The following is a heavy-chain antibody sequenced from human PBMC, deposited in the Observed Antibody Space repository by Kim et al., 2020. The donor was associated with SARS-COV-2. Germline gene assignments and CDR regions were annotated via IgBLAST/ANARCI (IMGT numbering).Heavy chain of an antibody. V-gene: IGHV3-48*04. CDR3: ARDSPAYCGGDCYSVDY. D-gene: IGHD2-21*02. CDR1: GFTFSSYS. CDR2: ISSSSTI. Sequence: GGSLRLSCAASGFTFSSYSMNWVRQAPGKGLEWVSYISSSSTIYYADSVKGRFTISRDNAKNSLYLQMNSLRAEDTAVYYCARDSPAYCGGDCYSVDYWGQGTLVTVSS. J-gene: IGHJ4*02.